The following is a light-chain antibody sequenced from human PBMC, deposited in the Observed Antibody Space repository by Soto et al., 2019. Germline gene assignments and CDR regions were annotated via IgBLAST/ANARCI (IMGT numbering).Light chain of an antibody. Sequence: EIVLTQSPATLSLSPGERATHSCRASQSVSSYLALYQQKPGQAPRLLIYDASNRATGIPARFSGSGSGTDFTLTISSLEPEDFAVYYCQQRSPRTTFGGGTKVDIK. J-gene: IGKJ4*01. CDR2: DAS. CDR3: QQRSPRTT. CDR1: QSVSSY. V-gene: IGKV3-11*01.